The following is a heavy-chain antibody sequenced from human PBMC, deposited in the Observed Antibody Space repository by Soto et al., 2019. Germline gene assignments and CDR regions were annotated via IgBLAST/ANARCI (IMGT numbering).Heavy chain of an antibody. Sequence: PGGSLRLSCAASGFTVSSNYMSWVRQAPGKGLEWVSVIYSGGSTYYADSVKGRFTISRDNSKNTLYLQMNSLRAEDTAVYYCARVGTDYDYIWGLASSVYMDVWGKGTTVTVSS. D-gene: IGHD3-16*01. J-gene: IGHJ6*03. CDR3: ARVGTDYDYIWGLASSVYMDV. V-gene: IGHV3-66*01. CDR1: GFTVSSNY. CDR2: IYSGGST.